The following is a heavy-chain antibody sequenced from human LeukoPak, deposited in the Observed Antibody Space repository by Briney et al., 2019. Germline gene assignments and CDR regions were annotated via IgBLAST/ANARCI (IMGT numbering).Heavy chain of an antibody. Sequence: GGSLRLSCAASGFTFSSYAMSWVRQAPGKGLEWVAAISGSGGSTYYADSVTGRFTISRDNPKNTLYLQMNSLRAEDTAVYFCAKDSGVVPAAIFFDWGQGTLVTVSS. D-gene: IGHD2-2*01. J-gene: IGHJ4*02. V-gene: IGHV3-23*01. CDR3: AKDSGVVPAAIFFD. CDR2: ISGSGGST. CDR1: GFTFSSYA.